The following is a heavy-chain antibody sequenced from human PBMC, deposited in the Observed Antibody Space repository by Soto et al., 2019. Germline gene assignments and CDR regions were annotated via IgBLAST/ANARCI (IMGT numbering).Heavy chain of an antibody. CDR1: GFSFSSYW. D-gene: IGHD2-2*01. Sequence: GGSLRLSCAASGFSFSSYWMHWLRQVPGKGLVWVSAISGSGGSTYYADSVKGRFTISRDNSKNTLYLQMNSLRAEDTAVYYCATRPVVPAAMFSQYDYWGQGTLVTVSS. CDR2: ISGSGGST. CDR3: ATRPVVPAAMFSQYDY. V-gene: IGHV3-23*01. J-gene: IGHJ4*02.